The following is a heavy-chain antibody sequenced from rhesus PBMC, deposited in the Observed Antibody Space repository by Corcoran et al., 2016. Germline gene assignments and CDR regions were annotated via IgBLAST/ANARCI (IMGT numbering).Heavy chain of an antibody. CDR2: ISYDGSKK. Sequence: EVQLVESGGGLVQPGGSLRLSCAASGFTFSIYGMHWVRLAPGEGLGGVGVISYDGSKKYYADSVKDRFTISRDNSKNMLYRQMNNLKLEDTAVYYCARVSGDIVGTAYRYWYFDLWGPGTPITISS. J-gene: IGHJ2*01. CDR3: ARVSGDIVGTAYRYWYFDL. D-gene: IGHD5-42*01. CDR1: GFTFSIYG. V-gene: IGHV3-54*02.